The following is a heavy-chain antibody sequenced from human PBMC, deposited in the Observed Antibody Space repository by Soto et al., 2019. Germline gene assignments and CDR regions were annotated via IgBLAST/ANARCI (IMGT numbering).Heavy chain of an antibody. V-gene: IGHV3-49*03. J-gene: IGHJ6*02. Sequence: GGSLRLSCTASGFTFGDYAMSWFRQAPGKGLEWVGFIRSKAYGGTTEYAASVKGRFTISRDDSKSIAYLQMNSLKTEDTAVYYCTRDPRIYYYYYGMDVWGQGTTVTVSS. CDR1: GFTFGDYA. CDR3: TRDPRIYYYYYGMDV. CDR2: IRSKAYGGTT.